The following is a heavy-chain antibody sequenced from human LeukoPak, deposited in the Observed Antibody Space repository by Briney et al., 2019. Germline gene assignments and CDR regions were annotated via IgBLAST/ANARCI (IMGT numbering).Heavy chain of an antibody. CDR3: ARGKKQGYCSSTSCYSAYYYYMDV. V-gene: IGHV4-34*01. CDR2: INHRGST. J-gene: IGHJ6*03. D-gene: IGHD2-2*02. CDR1: GGSFSGYY. Sequence: PSETLSLTCAVYGGSFSGYYWGWIRQPPAKGLEWIGEINHRGSTNYNPSLKSRVTISVDTSKNQFSLKLSSVTAADTAVYYCARGKKQGYCSSTSCYSAYYYYMDVWGKGTTVTVSS.